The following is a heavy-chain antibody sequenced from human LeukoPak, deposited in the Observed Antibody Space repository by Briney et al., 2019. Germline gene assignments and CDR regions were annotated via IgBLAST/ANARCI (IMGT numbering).Heavy chain of an antibody. Sequence: GGSLRPSCAASGLTFSNYAMNWVRQAPGKGLAWVSAISGTGDKTYYADSVKGRFTISRDNSKNTLYLQMSSLTAEDTAVYYCAKSLELRGYYYFYYGMDVWGQGTAVTVSS. CDR3: AKSLELRGYYYFYYGMDV. V-gene: IGHV3-23*01. CDR1: GLTFSNYA. J-gene: IGHJ6*02. D-gene: IGHD1-7*01. CDR2: ISGTGDKT.